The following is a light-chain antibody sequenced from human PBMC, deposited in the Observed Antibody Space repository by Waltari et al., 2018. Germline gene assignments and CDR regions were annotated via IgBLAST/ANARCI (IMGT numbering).Light chain of an antibody. J-gene: IGLJ2*01. CDR1: SSDVGSYNL. CDR2: EGS. CDR3: CSYAGSSTLL. Sequence: QSALTQPASVSGSPGQSISISCPGTSSDVGSYNLVSWYQQHPGKAPKLMIYEGSKRPSGVSNRFSGSKSGNTASLTISGLQAEVEADYYCCSYAGSSTLLFGEGTKLTVL. V-gene: IGLV2-23*01.